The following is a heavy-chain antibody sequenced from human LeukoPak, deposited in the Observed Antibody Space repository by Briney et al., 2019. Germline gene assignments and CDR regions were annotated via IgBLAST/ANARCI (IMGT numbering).Heavy chain of an antibody. CDR3: ARDNWFDP. J-gene: IGHJ5*02. CDR2: INPNTGGT. V-gene: IGHV1-2*02. CDR1: GYTLSDYY. Sequence: GASVKVSCKASGYTLSDYYLHWVRQAPGQGLEWMGWINPNTGGTNYAQKFQGRVTMTRDTSISTAYMELSRLRSDDTAVYYCARDNWFDPWGQGTLVTVSS.